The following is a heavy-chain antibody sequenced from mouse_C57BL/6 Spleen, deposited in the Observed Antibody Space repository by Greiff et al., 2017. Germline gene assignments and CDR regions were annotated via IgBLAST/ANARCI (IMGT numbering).Heavy chain of an antibody. V-gene: IGHV1-55*01. CDR2: IYPGSGST. D-gene: IGHD2-4*01. Sequence: VQLQQPGAELVKPGASVKMSCKASGYTFTSYWITWVKQRPGQGLEWIGDIYPGSGSTNYNEKFKSKATLTVDTSSNTAYMQLNSLTSEDSAVYNCARLRDYDVYAMDYWGQGTSVTVSS. CDR1: GYTFTSYW. J-gene: IGHJ4*01. CDR3: ARLRDYDVYAMDY.